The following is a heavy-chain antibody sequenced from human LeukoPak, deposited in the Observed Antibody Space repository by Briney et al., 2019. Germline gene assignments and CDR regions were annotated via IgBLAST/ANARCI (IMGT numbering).Heavy chain of an antibody. CDR2: ISSSGSTI. V-gene: IGHV3-11*01. CDR1: GFTFSDYY. Sequence: GGSLRLSCAASGFTFSDYYMSWIRQAPGKGLEWVSYISSSGSTIYYADSVKGRFTISRDNAKNSLYLQMNSLRAEDTAVYYCARMTCSGGSCYTPSAFDIWGQGTMVTVSS. CDR3: ARMTCSGGSCYTPSAFDI. J-gene: IGHJ3*02. D-gene: IGHD2-15*01.